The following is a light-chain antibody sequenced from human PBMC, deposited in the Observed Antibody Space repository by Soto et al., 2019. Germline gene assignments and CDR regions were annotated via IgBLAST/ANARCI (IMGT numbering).Light chain of an antibody. J-gene: IGLJ3*02. CDR3: LLSYSGTSWV. CDR2: DTS. CDR1: TGAVTSSHY. Sequence: QAVVTQEPSLTVSPGGTVTLTCGSTTGAVTSSHYPYWFQQKPGQAPWTLIYDTSNKHSWTPARFSGSLLGGKAALTLAGAQTDDEADYYCLLSYSGTSWVFGGGTKVTVL. V-gene: IGLV7-46*01.